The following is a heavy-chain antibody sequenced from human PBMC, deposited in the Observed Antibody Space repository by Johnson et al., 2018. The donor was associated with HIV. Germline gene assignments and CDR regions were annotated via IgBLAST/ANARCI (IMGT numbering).Heavy chain of an antibody. J-gene: IGHJ3*02. V-gene: IGHV3-33*08. CDR2: IRYDGTNK. D-gene: IGHD4-17*01. CDR1: GFTFSSYG. Sequence: QVQLVESGGGVVQPGRSLRLSCAASGFTFSSYGMHWVRQAPGKGLEWVAFIRYDGTNKYSADSVKGRFSISRDDSKSTLYLQMSSLRAEDTAVYYCARDSTPWGGDYVDYAFDIWGQGTMVTVSS. CDR3: ARDSTPWGGDYVDYAFDI.